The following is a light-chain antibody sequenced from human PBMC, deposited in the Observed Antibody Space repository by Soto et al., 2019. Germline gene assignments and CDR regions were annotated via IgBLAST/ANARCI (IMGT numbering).Light chain of an antibody. V-gene: IGLV4-69*01. Sequence: QLVLTQSPSASASLGASVKLTCTLSSGHSSYPIAWHQQQPEKGPRYLMKVNSDGSHNKGDGIPDRFSGSSSGAERYLTISSLQSEDEADYYCQTWATGIRIFGGGTKLIVL. CDR3: QTWATGIRI. CDR1: SGHSSYP. J-gene: IGLJ2*01. CDR2: VNSDGSH.